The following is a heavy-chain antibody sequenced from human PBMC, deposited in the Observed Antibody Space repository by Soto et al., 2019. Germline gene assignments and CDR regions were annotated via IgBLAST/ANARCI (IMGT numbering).Heavy chain of an antibody. V-gene: IGHV1-2*02. CDR2: INAHSGGT. Sequence: GASVKVSCKASGFSFTGYYIHCLRPAPGQGLEWMGWINAHSGGTEYAQKFQGRVTLTRDTSIATAYLTLTSLTSDDTAVYYCARGRTGTTSYFDYWGQGNLVTVSS. D-gene: IGHD1-1*01. CDR3: ARGRTGTTSYFDY. J-gene: IGHJ4*02. CDR1: GFSFTGYY.